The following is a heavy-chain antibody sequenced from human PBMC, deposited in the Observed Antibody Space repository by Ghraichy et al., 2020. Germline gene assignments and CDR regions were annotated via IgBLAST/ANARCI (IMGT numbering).Heavy chain of an antibody. D-gene: IGHD1-26*01. CDR3: ARDLVGLDAFDI. CDR2: INPDGGGT. Sequence: ASVKVSCKASGYKFTDYYIHWVRQAPGQGLEWMGRINPDGGGTRFAERFQARVTMTRDTSITTVYMDLTRLTYDDTAVYYCARDLVGLDAFDIWGHGTMVSISS. J-gene: IGHJ3*02. CDR1: GYKFTDYY. V-gene: IGHV1-2*06.